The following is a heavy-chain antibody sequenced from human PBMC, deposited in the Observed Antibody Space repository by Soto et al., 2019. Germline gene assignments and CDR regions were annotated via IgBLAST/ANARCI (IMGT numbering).Heavy chain of an antibody. Sequence: ASVKVSCKASGYTFTEYGINWVRQATGQGLEWVGWMDPDSGNTGYAQKFQGRVTMTRDTSTGTAYMELSSLTYEDTAVYYCARPYDSWGASWGGLDYWGQGTLVTVSS. D-gene: IGHD3-3*01. CDR3: ARPYDSWGASWGGLDY. V-gene: IGHV1-8*01. CDR2: MDPDSGNT. J-gene: IGHJ4*02. CDR1: GYTFTEYG.